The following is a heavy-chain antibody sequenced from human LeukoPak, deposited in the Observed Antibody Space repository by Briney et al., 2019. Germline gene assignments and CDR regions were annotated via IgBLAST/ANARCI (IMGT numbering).Heavy chain of an antibody. V-gene: IGHV4-39*01. CDR1: GGSISTTTYY. D-gene: IGHD2-15*01. CDR3: ARSLYCSGGSCYHRDFDY. CDR2: IYYSGST. J-gene: IGHJ4*02. Sequence: PSETLSLTCSVSGGSISTTTYYWGWIRQPPGKGLEWIGTIYYSGSTYYNPSLKSRVTISVDTSKNQFSLKLSSVTAADTAVYYCARSLYCSGGSCYHRDFDYWGQGTLVTVSS.